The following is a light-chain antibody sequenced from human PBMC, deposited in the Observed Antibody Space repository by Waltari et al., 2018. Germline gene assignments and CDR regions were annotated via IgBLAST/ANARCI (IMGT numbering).Light chain of an antibody. V-gene: IGKV3-20*01. CDR3: QKYGTLPAT. Sequence: EIVLTQSPGTPSLSPGERATLACRASQSVSRTLAWYQQKPGQAPRLLIYDASTRATGIQDRFSGSGSGTDFSLTISRLEPEDFAVYYCQKYGTLPATFGQGTKVEIK. J-gene: IGKJ1*01. CDR2: DAS. CDR1: QSVSRT.